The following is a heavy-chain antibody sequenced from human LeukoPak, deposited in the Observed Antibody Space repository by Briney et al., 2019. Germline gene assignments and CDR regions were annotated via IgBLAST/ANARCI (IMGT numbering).Heavy chain of an antibody. Sequence: GRSLRLSCAASGFTFSSYAIHWVRQAPGKGLEWVAVISYDGSNKNYADSVKGRFTISRDNSKNTLYLQMNSLRAEDTAVYYCARGSHRIEYRRSAAFDPWGQGTLVTVSS. CDR3: ARGSHRIEYRRSAAFDP. CDR2: ISYDGSNK. J-gene: IGHJ5*02. D-gene: IGHD6-6*01. CDR1: GFTFSSYA. V-gene: IGHV3-30*04.